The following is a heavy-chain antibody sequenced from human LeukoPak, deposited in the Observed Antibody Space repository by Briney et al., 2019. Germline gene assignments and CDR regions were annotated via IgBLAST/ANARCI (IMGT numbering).Heavy chain of an antibody. CDR2: INHSGST. J-gene: IGHJ6*02. V-gene: IGHV4-34*01. CDR1: GGSFSGYY. CDR3: ARAAGHAGSPYYYYYYGMDV. Sequence: PSETQSLTCAVYGGSFSGYYWSWIRQPPGKGLEWIGEINHSGSTNYNPSLKSRVTISVDTSKNQFSLKLSSVTAADTAVYYCARAAGHAGSPYYYYYYGMDVWGQGTTVTVSS. D-gene: IGHD3-10*01.